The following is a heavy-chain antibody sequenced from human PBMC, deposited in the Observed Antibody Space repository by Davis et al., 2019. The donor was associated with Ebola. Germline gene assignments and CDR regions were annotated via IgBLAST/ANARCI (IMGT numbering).Heavy chain of an antibody. J-gene: IGHJ6*02. CDR3: ARQAYYGMDV. Sequence: SETLSLTCTVSGDSVSNNYWTWIRQTPGKGLEWIGYFYHTGSTKYNPSLKSRVTISVDTSKNQFSLKLRSVTAADTAVYYCARQAYYGMDVWGQGTTVTVSS. CDR1: GDSVSNNY. CDR2: FYHTGST. V-gene: IGHV4-59*08.